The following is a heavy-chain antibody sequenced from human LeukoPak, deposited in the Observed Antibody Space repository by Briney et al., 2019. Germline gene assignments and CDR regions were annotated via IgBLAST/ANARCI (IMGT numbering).Heavy chain of an antibody. CDR3: ARETRGTVGSY. J-gene: IGHJ4*02. D-gene: IGHD1-26*01. CDR2: LKQDGSDK. V-gene: IGHV3-7*05. Sequence: GGSPRLSCAASLSTLSTYWMTWFRQTPGGGPEWVASLKQDGSDKYYVDSVKGRFTISRGNAGNSLYLQMNSLRAEDTAVYYCARETRGTVGSYWGQGTLVTVSS. CDR1: LSTLSTYW.